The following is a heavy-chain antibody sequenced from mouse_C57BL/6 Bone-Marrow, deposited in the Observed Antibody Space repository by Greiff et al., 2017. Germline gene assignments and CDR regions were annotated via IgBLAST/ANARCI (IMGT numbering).Heavy chain of an antibody. CDR1: GFTFSSYG. D-gene: IGHD1-1*01. J-gene: IGHJ3*01. CDR3: ARLYYGSSLAWFAD. V-gene: IGHV5-6*01. Sequence: EVKLVESGGDLVKPGGSLKLSCAASGFTFSSYGMSWVRQTPDKRLEWVATISSGGSYTYYPDSVKGRFTISRDNAKNTLYLQMSSLKSEDTAMYYCARLYYGSSLAWFADWGQGTLVTVSA. CDR2: ISSGGSYT.